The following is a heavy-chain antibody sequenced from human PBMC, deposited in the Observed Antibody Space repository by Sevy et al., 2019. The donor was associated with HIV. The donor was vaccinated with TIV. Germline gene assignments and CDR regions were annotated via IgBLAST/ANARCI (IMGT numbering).Heavy chain of an antibody. CDR3: VKDGGVRGVMRSAAFDI. Sequence: GGSLRLSCSASGFTFSSYAMHWVRQAPGKGLEYVSAISSNGGSTYYADSVKGRFTISRDNSKNTLYLQMSSPRAEDTAVYYCVKDGGVRGVMRSAAFDIWGQGTMVTVSS. J-gene: IGHJ3*02. CDR2: ISSNGGST. D-gene: IGHD3-10*01. CDR1: GFTFSSYA. V-gene: IGHV3-64D*06.